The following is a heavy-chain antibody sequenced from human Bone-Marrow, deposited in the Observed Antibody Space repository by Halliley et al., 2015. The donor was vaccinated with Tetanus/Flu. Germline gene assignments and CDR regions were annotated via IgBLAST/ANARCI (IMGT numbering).Heavy chain of an antibody. CDR3: ARAHYDIYAMDV. Sequence: WVAVIWYDVSKKYYADSAKGRFTISKDNSKNTVYLQMNNVRAEATAVYYCARAHYDIYAMDVSGEGTAVTVSS. J-gene: IGHJ6*04. V-gene: IGHV3-33*01. D-gene: IGHD3-9*01. CDR2: IWYDVSKK.